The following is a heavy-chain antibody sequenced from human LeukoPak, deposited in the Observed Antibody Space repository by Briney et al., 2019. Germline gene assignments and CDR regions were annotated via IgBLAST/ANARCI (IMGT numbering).Heavy chain of an antibody. V-gene: IGHV3-66*01. CDR1: GFTVSSNY. J-gene: IGHJ4*02. CDR2: IYSGGST. CDR3: AREHDYGDYRVWDY. D-gene: IGHD4-17*01. Sequence: GGSLRLSCAASGFTVSSNYMSWVRQAPGKGLEWVSVIYSGGSTYYADSVKGRFTISRDNSKNTLCLQMNSLRAEDTAVYYCAREHDYGDYRVWDYWGQGTLVTVSS.